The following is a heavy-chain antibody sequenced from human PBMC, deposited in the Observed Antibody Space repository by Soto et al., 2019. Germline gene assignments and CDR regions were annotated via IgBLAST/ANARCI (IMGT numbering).Heavy chain of an antibody. D-gene: IGHD3-3*01. CDR2: IYHSGST. Sequence: QVQLQESGPGLVKPSGTLSLTCAVSGGSISSSNWWSWVRQPPGKGLEWIGEIYHSGSTNYNPSLKSRVTISVDKSKNPFCLNLSSVTAADTAVYYCARDVLGFLAPRGGMDVWGQGTTVTVSS. J-gene: IGHJ6*02. CDR3: ARDVLGFLAPRGGMDV. CDR1: GGSISSSNW. V-gene: IGHV4-4*02.